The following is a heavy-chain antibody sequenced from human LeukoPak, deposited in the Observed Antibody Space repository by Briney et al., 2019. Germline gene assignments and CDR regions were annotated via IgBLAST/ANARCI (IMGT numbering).Heavy chain of an antibody. D-gene: IGHD3-16*02. J-gene: IGHJ3*02. CDR1: GFTFSSYG. CDR3: AKGRVWGSYPPNDAFDI. CDR2: IWYDGSNK. Sequence: GGSLRLSCAASGFTFSSYGMHWVRQAPGKGLEWVAVIWYDGSNKYYADSVKGRFTISRDNSKNTLYLQMNSLRAEDTAVYYCAKGRVWGSYPPNDAFDIWGQGTMVTVSS. V-gene: IGHV3-33*06.